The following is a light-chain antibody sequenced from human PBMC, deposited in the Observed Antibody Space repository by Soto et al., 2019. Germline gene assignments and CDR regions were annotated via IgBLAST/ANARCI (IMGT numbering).Light chain of an antibody. CDR1: SSDIGGYNY. CDR3: SSQAVSSTLV. CDR2: DVS. Sequence: QSALTQPASVSGSPGQSITISCTGTSSDIGGYNYVSWYQQHPGKAPKLMIYDVSNRPSGVSNRFSGSKSGNTASLTISGXXXXDEADYYCSSQAVSSTLVFGGGTKVTVL. J-gene: IGLJ2*01. V-gene: IGLV2-14*01.